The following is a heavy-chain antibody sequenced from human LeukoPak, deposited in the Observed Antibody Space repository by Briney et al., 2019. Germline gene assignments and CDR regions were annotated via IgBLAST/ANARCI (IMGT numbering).Heavy chain of an antibody. CDR3: ARGDYGGNLDY. V-gene: IGHV1-18*01. Sequence: ASVKVSCKASGYTFTTYGITWVRQAPGPGLEWMGWVSGYNGNTIYAQKLQGRVTMTPDTSTSTAYMGLRSLRSDDTAVYYCARGDYGGNLDYWGQGTLVTVSS. CDR2: VSGYNGNT. D-gene: IGHD4-23*01. J-gene: IGHJ4*02. CDR1: GYTFTTYG.